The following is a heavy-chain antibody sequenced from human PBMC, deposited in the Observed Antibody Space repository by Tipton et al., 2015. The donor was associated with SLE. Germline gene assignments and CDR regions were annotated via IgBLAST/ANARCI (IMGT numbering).Heavy chain of an antibody. J-gene: IGHJ3*02. Sequence: TLSLTCTVSGGSISSYYWSWIRQPPGKGLEWIGYIYYSRSTKYNPSLKSRVTISVDTSKNQFSLKLSSVTAADTAVYYCARLAGSNYGSGRDIWGQGTMVTVSS. CDR1: GGSISSYY. CDR3: ARLAGSNYGSGRDI. D-gene: IGHD3-10*01. CDR2: IYYSRST. V-gene: IGHV4-59*08.